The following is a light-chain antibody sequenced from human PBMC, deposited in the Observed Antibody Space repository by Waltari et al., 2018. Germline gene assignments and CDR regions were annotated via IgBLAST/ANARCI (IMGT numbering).Light chain of an antibody. Sequence: DIQLTQSPSLLSASVGDRVTITCRASQGRSNYLAWYQQKPGRAPKLLLSATSTLQSGVPSRFSGSGSGTEFTLTISDLQPEDFTTYYCQQLNSYSLITFGQGTRLEIK. CDR2: ATS. CDR3: QQLNSYSLIT. J-gene: IGKJ5*01. V-gene: IGKV1-9*01. CDR1: QGRSNY.